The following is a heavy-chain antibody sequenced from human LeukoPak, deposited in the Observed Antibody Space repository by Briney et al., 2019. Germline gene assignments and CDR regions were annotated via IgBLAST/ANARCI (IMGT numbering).Heavy chain of an antibody. J-gene: IGHJ5*02. CDR1: GGSISSGDYY. D-gene: IGHD2-8*01. V-gene: IGHV4-30-4*01. CDR3: ATLPLDLLYYDP. Sequence: SQTLSLTCTVSGGSISSGDYYWSWIRQPPGKGLEWIGYIYYSGSTYYNQSLKSRVTISVDTSKNQFSLKLSSVTAADTAVYYCATLPLDLLYYDPWGQGTLVTVSS. CDR2: IYYSGST.